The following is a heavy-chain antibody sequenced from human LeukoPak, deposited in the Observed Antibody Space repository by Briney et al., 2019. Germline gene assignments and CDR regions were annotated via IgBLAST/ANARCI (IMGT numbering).Heavy chain of an antibody. D-gene: IGHD1/OR15-1a*01. CDR1: GFSFSSYG. Sequence: GGSLRLSCAASGFSFSSYGMSWVRQAPGTGLEWVSAITGSTRSTYYTDSVKGRFTISRDNSRNTLYLQMNSLRAEDTAVYYCAKDAGTYFGTDPFDIWGQGTMVTVSS. V-gene: IGHV3-23*01. CDR2: ITGSTRST. J-gene: IGHJ3*02. CDR3: AKDAGTYFGTDPFDI.